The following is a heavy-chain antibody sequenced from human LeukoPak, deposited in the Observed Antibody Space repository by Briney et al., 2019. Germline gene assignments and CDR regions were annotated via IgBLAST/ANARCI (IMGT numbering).Heavy chain of an antibody. D-gene: IGHD6-19*01. J-gene: IGHJ4*02. Sequence: GGSLRLSCAASGFTVNSNYMSWVRQAPGKGLEWVSVIYSGGSTYYADSVKGRFTISRDNSKNTLYLQMNSLRAEDTAVYYCAKDWAVAGTNYFDYWGQGTLVTVSS. CDR3: AKDWAVAGTNYFDY. V-gene: IGHV3-53*01. CDR2: IYSGGST. CDR1: GFTVNSNY.